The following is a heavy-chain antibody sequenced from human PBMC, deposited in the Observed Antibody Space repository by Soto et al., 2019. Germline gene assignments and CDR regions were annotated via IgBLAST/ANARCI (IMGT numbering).Heavy chain of an antibody. CDR2: ILHDGNNK. V-gene: IGHV3-30-3*01. CDR1: GFTFSNYI. D-gene: IGHD3-10*01. Sequence: GGSLRLSCAASGFTFSNYIMHWVRQAPGKGLEWVAIILHDGNNKYYADSVKGRFTISRDNSKNTLYLQMNSLRTEDTAIYYCARDDEGGSYCDLGYWGQGTLVTVAS. J-gene: IGHJ4*02. CDR3: ARDDEGGSYCDLGY.